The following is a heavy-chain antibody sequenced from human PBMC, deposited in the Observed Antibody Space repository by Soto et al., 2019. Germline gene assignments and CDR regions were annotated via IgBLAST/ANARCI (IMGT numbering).Heavy chain of an antibody. D-gene: IGHD3-16*01. J-gene: IGHJ4*02. Sequence: QVQLVQSGGEVRKPGASVKVSCKASGYTFRNYGINWVRQAPGQGLEWMAWINTYNGNTDYAQKFQDRVTLTTDTSTSTAYVELRSLRSDDTTVYYCAKSPRNEGETDWGQGTLVIVSS. V-gene: IGHV1-18*01. CDR1: GYTFRNYG. CDR2: INTYNGNT. CDR3: AKSPRNEGETD.